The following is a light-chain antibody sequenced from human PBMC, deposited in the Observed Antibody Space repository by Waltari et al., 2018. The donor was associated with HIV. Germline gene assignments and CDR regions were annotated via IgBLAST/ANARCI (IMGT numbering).Light chain of an antibody. J-gene: IGLJ1*01. CDR3: CAYAAGHVSYV. Sequence: QSALTQPPSVSGSPGQSVSISCSGTTSDVGFYDYVSWYQQYPGKAPKLIIFYVNQRPSGVPGRFSGSKSGNTASLTISGLQTEDEADYFCCAYAAGHVSYVFGNGTAVAVL. CDR2: YVN. CDR1: TSDVGFYDY. V-gene: IGLV2-11*01.